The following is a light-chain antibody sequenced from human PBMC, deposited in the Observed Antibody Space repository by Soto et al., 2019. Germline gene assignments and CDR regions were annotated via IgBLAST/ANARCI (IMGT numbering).Light chain of an antibody. V-gene: IGKV4-1*01. J-gene: IGKJ1*01. CDR1: QRVLYSSSNKNY. CDR3: QQYWSAPWT. CDR2: WAS. Sequence: DIVMTQSPDSLAVSLDERATINCKSSQRVLYSSSNKNYLAWYQQKPGQPPKLLIYWASTRESGVPDRFSGSGSGTDFTLTISSLQAEDVAVYYCQQYWSAPWTFGQGTKVEIK.